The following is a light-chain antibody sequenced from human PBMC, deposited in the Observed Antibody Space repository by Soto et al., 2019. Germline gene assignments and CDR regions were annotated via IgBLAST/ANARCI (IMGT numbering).Light chain of an antibody. CDR2: AND. J-gene: IGLJ3*02. CDR1: IGADFD. V-gene: IGLV1-40*01. CDR3: CSYAGTYTWI. Sequence: QSVLTQPPSVSGAPGQRVTISCTNIGADFDVLWYQQLPGTAPKLLINANDNRPAGVTDRFSGSKSGNTASLTISGLQVEDEADYYCCSYAGTYTWIFGGGTKVTVL.